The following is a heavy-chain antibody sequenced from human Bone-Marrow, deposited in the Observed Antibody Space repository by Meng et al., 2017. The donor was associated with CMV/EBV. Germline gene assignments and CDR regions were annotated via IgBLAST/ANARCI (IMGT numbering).Heavy chain of an antibody. V-gene: IGHV3-30*02. CDR2: IWYDGSNK. J-gene: IGHJ4*02. CDR1: GFSFTTYG. CDR3: ARERPPDY. Sequence: GESLKISCAASGFSFTTYGMHWVRQAPGKGLEWVAFIWYDGSNKYYADSVKGRFTISRDNSKNTVYLQMYGLRDEDTAVYYCARERPPDYWGQGTLVTVSS.